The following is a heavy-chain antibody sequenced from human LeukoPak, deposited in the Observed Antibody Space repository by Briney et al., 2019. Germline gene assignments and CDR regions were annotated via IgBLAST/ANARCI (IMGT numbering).Heavy chain of an antibody. V-gene: IGHV3-23*01. D-gene: IGHD4-17*01. CDR3: AKDSTVTTFDY. CDR1: GFTFSSYA. J-gene: IGHJ4*02. Sequence: GGSLRLSCAASGFTFSSYAMSWVRQAPGKGLEWISAISGSGGSTYYADFVRGRFTISRDNSKNTLYLQMNSLRAEDTAVYYCAKDSTVTTFDYWGQGTLVTVSS. CDR2: ISGSGGST.